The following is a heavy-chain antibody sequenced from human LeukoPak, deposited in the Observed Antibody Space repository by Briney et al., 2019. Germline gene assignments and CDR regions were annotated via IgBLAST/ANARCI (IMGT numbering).Heavy chain of an antibody. CDR1: GGSISSYY. J-gene: IGHJ4*02. CDR3: ARDFLLQSEGLFDY. Sequence: SETLSLTCTVSGGSISSYYWSWIRQSAGKGLEWIGRFYISGSTNYNPSLKSRVTMSVDTSKNQFSLRLNSVTAADTGVYYCARDFLLQSEGLFDYWGQGTLVTVSS. CDR2: FYISGST. D-gene: IGHD4-11*01. V-gene: IGHV4-4*07.